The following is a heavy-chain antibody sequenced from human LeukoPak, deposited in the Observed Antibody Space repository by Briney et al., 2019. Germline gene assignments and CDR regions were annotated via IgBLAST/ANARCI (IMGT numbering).Heavy chain of an antibody. CDR1: GGSISGFY. CDR3: VRDGGGMIVVPHL. CDR2: IYYSGTT. D-gene: IGHD3-22*01. V-gene: IGHV4-59*01. Sequence: PSETLSLTCTVSGGSISGFYWSWVRQPPGKGLEWIGYIYYSGTTTYNSSLMSRVTISVDTSKNQFSLKLSSVTAADTAVYYCVRDGGGMIVVPHLWGQGTLVTVSS. J-gene: IGHJ5*02.